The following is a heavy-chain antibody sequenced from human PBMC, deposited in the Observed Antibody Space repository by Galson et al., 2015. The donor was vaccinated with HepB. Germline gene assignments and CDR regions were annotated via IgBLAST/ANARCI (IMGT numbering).Heavy chain of an antibody. CDR3: ARFSWGSVPYVDY. CDR1: GYGFATYW. D-gene: IGHD3-16*01. CDR2: IYPDDSDS. Sequence: QSGAEVKKPGESLKISCRGSGYGFATYWIGWVRQMPGKGLEWMGIIYPDDSDSRYSPSFQGQVTISADKSISTAYLRWISLKASDTAMYYCARFSWGSVPYVDYWGQGTLVTVSS. V-gene: IGHV5-51*03. J-gene: IGHJ4*02.